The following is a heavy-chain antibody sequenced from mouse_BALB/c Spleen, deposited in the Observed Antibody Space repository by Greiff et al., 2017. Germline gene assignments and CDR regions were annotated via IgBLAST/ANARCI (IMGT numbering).Heavy chain of an antibody. J-gene: IGHJ4*01. V-gene: IGHV1-18*01. CDR2: INPYNGGT. CDR1: GYSFTGYT. CDR3: ARPSGGYYDAMDY. D-gene: IGHD1-1*02. Sequence: VQLQQSGPELVKPGASVKMSCKASGYSFTGYTMNWVKQSHGKNLEWIGLINPYNGGTSYNQKFKGKATLTVDKSSSTAYMELLSLTSEDSAVYYCARPSGGYYDAMDYWGQGTSVTVSS.